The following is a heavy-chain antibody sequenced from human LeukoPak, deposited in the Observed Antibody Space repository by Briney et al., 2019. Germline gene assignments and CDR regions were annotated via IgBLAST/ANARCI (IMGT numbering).Heavy chain of an antibody. CDR2: IYYSGST. CDR3: AGWYSYGSGDFDY. J-gene: IGHJ4*02. Sequence: SETLSLTCTVSGGSISSSSYYWGWLRQPPGKGLEWIGSIYYSGSTYYNPSLKSRVTISVDTSKNQFSLKLSSVTAADTAVYYCAGWYSYGSGDFDYWGQGTLVTVSS. D-gene: IGHD5-18*01. V-gene: IGHV4-39*01. CDR1: GGSISSSSYY.